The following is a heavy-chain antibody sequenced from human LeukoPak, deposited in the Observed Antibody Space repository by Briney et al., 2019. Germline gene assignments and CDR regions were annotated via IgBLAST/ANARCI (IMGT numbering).Heavy chain of an antibody. CDR1: GGSISNSDYY. CDR2: IYYSGST. J-gene: IGHJ5*02. CDR3: ARGKITFGGVIVARENWFDP. Sequence: SETLSLTCTVSGGSISNSDYYWSWIRQPPGKGLEWIGYIYYSGSTNYNPSLKSRVTISVDTSKNQFSLKLSSVTAADTAVYYCARGKITFGGVIVARENWFDPWGQGTLVTVSS. V-gene: IGHV4-61*08. D-gene: IGHD3-16*02.